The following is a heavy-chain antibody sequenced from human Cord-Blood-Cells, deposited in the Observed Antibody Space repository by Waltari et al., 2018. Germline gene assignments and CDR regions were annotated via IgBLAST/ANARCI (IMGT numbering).Heavy chain of an antibody. CDR3: ARITWGNYWYFDL. D-gene: IGHD7-27*01. CDR2: IYHSGST. Sequence: QVQLQESGPGLVKPSETLSLTCAVSGYSISSGYYWGWIRQPPGKGLEWIGSIYHSGSTYYNPSLKSRVTISVDTSKNQFSLKLSSVTAADTAVYYCARITWGNYWYFDLWGRCTLVTVSS. CDR1: GYSISSGYY. J-gene: IGHJ2*01. V-gene: IGHV4-38-2*01.